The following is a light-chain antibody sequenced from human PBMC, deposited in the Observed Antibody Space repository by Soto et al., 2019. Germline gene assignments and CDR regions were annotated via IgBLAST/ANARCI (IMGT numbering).Light chain of an antibody. CDR3: HQYNKWPPNT. Sequence: EIELPQAPASLSLSPGERAILYCRASQSVSNNLAWYQQKPGQAPRLLIYGASRRATGIPARFSGSGSGTEFSLTISGLQSEDFAIYYCHQYNKWPPNTFGQGTRLEIK. CDR1: QSVSNN. V-gene: IGKV3-15*01. J-gene: IGKJ5*01. CDR2: GAS.